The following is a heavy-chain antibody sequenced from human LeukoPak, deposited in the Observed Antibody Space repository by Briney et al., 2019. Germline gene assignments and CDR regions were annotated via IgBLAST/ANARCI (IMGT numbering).Heavy chain of an antibody. CDR2: IYYSGST. CDR3: ARTHRTDWFDP. CDR1: GGSISSSSYY. D-gene: IGHD1/OR15-1a*01. Sequence: PSETLSLTCTVSGGSISSSSYYWGWIRQPPGKGLEWIGSIYYSGSTNYNPSLKSRVTISVDTSKNQFSLKLSSVTAADTAVYYCARTHRTDWFDPWGQGTLVTVSS. J-gene: IGHJ5*02. V-gene: IGHV4-39*07.